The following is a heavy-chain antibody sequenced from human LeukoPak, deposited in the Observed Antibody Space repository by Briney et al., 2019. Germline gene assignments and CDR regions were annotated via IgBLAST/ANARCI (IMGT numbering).Heavy chain of an antibody. Sequence: ASVKVSCKASGYTFTDYFIHWVRQAPGQGLEWMGWNNPNSGGTNFAQKFQGRVTMTRDTSISTAYMELSTLRSDDTAVYYCATLDAFDISGQGTMVTVSS. CDR3: ATLDAFDI. V-gene: IGHV1-2*02. J-gene: IGHJ3*02. CDR2: NNPNSGGT. CDR1: GYTFTDYF.